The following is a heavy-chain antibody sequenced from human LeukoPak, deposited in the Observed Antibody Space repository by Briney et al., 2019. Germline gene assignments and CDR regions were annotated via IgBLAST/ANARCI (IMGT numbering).Heavy chain of an antibody. V-gene: IGHV1-2*02. CDR3: ARDHSSGDLVDP. J-gene: IGHJ5*02. D-gene: IGHD2-21*01. Sequence: ASVKVSCKASGYTFTGYYMHWVRQAPGRGLEWMGWINPNSGGTNYAQKFQGRVTMTRDTSISTAYMELSRLRSDDTAVYYCARDHSSGDLVDPWGQGTLVTVSS. CDR2: INPNSGGT. CDR1: GYTFTGYY.